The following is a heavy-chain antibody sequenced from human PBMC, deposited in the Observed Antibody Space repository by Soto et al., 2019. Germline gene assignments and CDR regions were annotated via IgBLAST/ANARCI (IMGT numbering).Heavy chain of an antibody. V-gene: IGHV3-53*04. CDR3: ARKTDSIPSGGDV. J-gene: IGHJ6*04. D-gene: IGHD3-10*01. CDR1: GFAVRHNY. CDR2: IYSGGDT. Sequence: EVQLVESGGGLVQPGGSLRLSCTASGFAVRHNYMTWVRQAPGTGLEWVSLIYSGGDTTYADSVKGRFTISRHTSQNTLYRQMNRLRAEDPAVYYWARKTDSIPSGGDVWGKGTGVTVSS.